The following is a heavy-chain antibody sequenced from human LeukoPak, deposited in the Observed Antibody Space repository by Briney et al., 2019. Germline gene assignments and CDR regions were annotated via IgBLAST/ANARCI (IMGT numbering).Heavy chain of an antibody. J-gene: IGHJ2*01. D-gene: IGHD2-21*02. V-gene: IGHV1-69*04. Sequence: ASVKVSCKASGGTFSSYAISWVRHAPGQGLEWMGRLIPILGIPNYAQEFQGRVTITADKSTTTAYMELSSLRSEDTAVYYCATEAIVVVTARDYWYFDLWGRGTLVTVSS. CDR3: ATEAIVVVTARDYWYFDL. CDR2: LIPILGIP. CDR1: GGTFSSYA.